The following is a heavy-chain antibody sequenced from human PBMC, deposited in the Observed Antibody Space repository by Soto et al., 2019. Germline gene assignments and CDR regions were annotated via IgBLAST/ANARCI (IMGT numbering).Heavy chain of an antibody. V-gene: IGHV4-30-4*01. J-gene: IGHJ3*02. Sequence: SETLSLTCTVSGGSISSGDYYWSWIRQPPGKGLEWIGYIYYSGSTYYNPSLKSRVTISVDTSKNQFSLKLSSVTAADTAVYYCASAYGSSGYQAFDIWGQGTMVTVSS. CDR1: GGSISSGDYY. CDR3: ASAYGSSGYQAFDI. D-gene: IGHD3-22*01. CDR2: IYYSGST.